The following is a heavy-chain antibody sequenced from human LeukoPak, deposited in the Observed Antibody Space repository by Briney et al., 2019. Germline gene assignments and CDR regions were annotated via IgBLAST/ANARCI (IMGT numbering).Heavy chain of an antibody. Sequence: GGPLRLSCAASGFTFSNYAMSWVRQAPGKGLEWVSAITGSGSGIYYADSMKSRFTISRDNSKNTLYLQINSLRAEDTAVYYCAKWGDYDVLTGYYVSDYWGQGTLVTVSS. CDR1: GFTFSNYA. CDR3: AKWGDYDVLTGYYVSDY. J-gene: IGHJ4*02. CDR2: ITGSGSGI. D-gene: IGHD3-9*01. V-gene: IGHV3-23*01.